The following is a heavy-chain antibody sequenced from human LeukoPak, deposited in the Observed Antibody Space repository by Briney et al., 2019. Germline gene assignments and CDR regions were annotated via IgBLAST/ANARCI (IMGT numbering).Heavy chain of an antibody. J-gene: IGHJ5*02. CDR3: ARTEYCSSTSCYRWFDP. V-gene: IGHV1-18*01. CDR1: GYTFTSYG. Sequence: ASVKVSRKASGYTFTSYGISWVRQAPGQGLEWMGWISAYNGNTNYAQKLQGRVTMTTDTSTSTAYMELRSLRSDDTAVYYCARTEYCSSTSCYRWFDPWGQGTLVTVSS. CDR2: ISAYNGNT. D-gene: IGHD2-2*01.